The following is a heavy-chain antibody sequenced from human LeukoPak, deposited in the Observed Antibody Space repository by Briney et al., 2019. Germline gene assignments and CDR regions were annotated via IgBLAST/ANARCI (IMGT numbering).Heavy chain of an antibody. CDR1: GGSISSNSYY. Sequence: PSETLSLTCTVSGGSISSNSYYWGWVRQPPGKGLKWIGSIYYSGNTYYNPSLKSRVTISVDTSKNQFSLKLSSVTAADTAVYYCARGYSDSSAYYIFGAFDIWGQGTMVTVSS. V-gene: IGHV4-39*01. CDR2: IYYSGNT. D-gene: IGHD3-22*01. J-gene: IGHJ3*02. CDR3: ARGYSDSSAYYIFGAFDI.